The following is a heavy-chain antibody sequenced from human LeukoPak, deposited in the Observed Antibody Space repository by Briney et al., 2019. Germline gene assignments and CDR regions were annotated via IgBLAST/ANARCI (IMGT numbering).Heavy chain of an antibody. J-gene: IGHJ4*02. CDR2: IYTSGST. CDR3: ARDRSYYTDRGTDY. CDR1: GGSISSGSYY. Sequence: KPSETLSLTCTVSGGSISSGSYYWSWIRQPAGKGLEWIGRIYTSGSTNYNPSLRSRVTISADTSKNQFSLKVFSVTAADTAVYFCARDRSYYTDRGTDYWGQGTLVTVSS. V-gene: IGHV4-61*02. D-gene: IGHD3-3*01.